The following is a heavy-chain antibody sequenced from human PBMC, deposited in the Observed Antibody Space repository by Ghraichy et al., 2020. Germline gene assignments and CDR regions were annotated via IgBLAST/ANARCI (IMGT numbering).Heavy chain of an antibody. Sequence: GGSLRLSCAASGFTFSSYAMSWVRQAPGKGLEWVSAISGSGGSTYYADSVKGRFTISRDNSKNTLYLQMNSLRAEDTAVYYCAKGKYSSGWYQTGFDYWGQGTLVTVSS. D-gene: IGHD6-19*01. CDR1: GFTFSSYA. CDR2: ISGSGGST. V-gene: IGHV3-23*01. CDR3: AKGKYSSGWYQTGFDY. J-gene: IGHJ4*02.